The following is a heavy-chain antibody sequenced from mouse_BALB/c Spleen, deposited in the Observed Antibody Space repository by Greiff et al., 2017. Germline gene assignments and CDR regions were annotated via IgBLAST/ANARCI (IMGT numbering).Heavy chain of an antibody. V-gene: IGHV5-12-2*01. Sequence: EVKLVESGGGLVQPGGSLKLSCAASGFTFSSYTMSWVRQTPEKRLEWVAYISNGGGSTYYPDTVKGRFTFFRDNAKNPLYLQMSSLKSEDTAMYYCARHRGNYLDYWGQGTSGTVSS. CDR1: GFTFSSYT. D-gene: IGHD2-1*01. CDR3: ARHRGNYLDY. J-gene: IGHJ4*01. CDR2: ISNGGGST.